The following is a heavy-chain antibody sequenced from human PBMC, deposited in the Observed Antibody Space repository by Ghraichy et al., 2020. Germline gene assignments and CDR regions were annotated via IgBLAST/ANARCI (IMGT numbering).Heavy chain of an antibody. V-gene: IGHV1-69*13. J-gene: IGHJ4*02. CDR2: IIPIFGTA. Sequence: SVKVSCKASGGTFSSYAISWVRQAPGQGLEWMGGIIPIFGTANYAQKFQGRVTITADESTSTAYMELSSLRSEDTAVYYCARSSDSSGSWWYFDYWGQGTLVTVSS. CDR1: GGTFSSYA. D-gene: IGHD6-19*01. CDR3: ARSSDSSGSWWYFDY.